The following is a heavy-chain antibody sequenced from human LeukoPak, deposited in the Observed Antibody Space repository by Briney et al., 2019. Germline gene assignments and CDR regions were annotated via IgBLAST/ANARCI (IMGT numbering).Heavy chain of an antibody. CDR1: GFTFSSYS. V-gene: IGHV3-21*01. J-gene: IGHJ6*03. CDR3: ARETYQLLWHEYYYMDV. D-gene: IGHD2-2*01. CDR2: ISSSSSYI. Sequence: GGSLRLSCAASGFTFSSYSMNWVRQAPGKGLEWVSSISSSSSYIYYADSVKGRFTISRDNAKNSLYLQMNSLRAEDTAVYYCARETYQLLWHEYYYMDVWGKGTTVTISS.